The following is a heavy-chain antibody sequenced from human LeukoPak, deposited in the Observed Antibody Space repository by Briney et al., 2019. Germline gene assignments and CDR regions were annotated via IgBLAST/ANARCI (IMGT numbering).Heavy chain of an antibody. V-gene: IGHV5-51*01. CDR2: IYPGDSDN. CDR1: GYSFTSYW. D-gene: IGHD4-17*01. CDR3: ARLGYGEYSDAFDI. Sequence: GESLKISCKGSGYSFTSYWLGWVRQMPGKGLEWMWIIYPGDSDNSYNPFFQGQVTISADKSISTAYLQWSSLKASDTAMYYCARLGYGEYSDAFDIWGQGTMVTVSS. J-gene: IGHJ3*02.